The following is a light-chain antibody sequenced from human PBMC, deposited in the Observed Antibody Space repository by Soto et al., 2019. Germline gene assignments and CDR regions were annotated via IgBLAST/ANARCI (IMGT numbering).Light chain of an antibody. J-gene: IGKJ1*01. V-gene: IGKV3-11*01. CDR2: DTS. Sequence: IVLTQSPATLSFSPGEEATLSCRASQSIAIYLAWYQQKSGQSPRLLIYDTSNRAPGIPDRFSGSASGIDFTLTISSLEPEDFAVYYCQQRATWPWTFGQGTAVEIK. CDR1: QSIAIY. CDR3: QQRATWPWT.